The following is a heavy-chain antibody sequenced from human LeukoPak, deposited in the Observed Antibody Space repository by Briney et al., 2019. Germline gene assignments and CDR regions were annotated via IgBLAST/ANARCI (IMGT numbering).Heavy chain of an antibody. J-gene: IGHJ4*02. Sequence: GGSLRLSCAASGFTFSDYFMSWIRQAPGKGLEWVSYISSSGSTIYYADSVKGRFTISRDNAKNSLYLQMNSLRAEDTAVYYCARRAGAYSHPYDYWGQGTLVTVSS. CDR1: GFTFSDYF. CDR2: ISSSGSTI. CDR3: ARRAGAYSHPYDY. D-gene: IGHD4/OR15-4a*01. V-gene: IGHV3-11*01.